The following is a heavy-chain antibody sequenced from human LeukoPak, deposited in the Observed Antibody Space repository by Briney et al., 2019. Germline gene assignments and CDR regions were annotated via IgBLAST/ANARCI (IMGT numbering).Heavy chain of an antibody. CDR1: GYIFTGYY. CDR2: INPNSGAT. CDR3: ARGVVAATFYYYMDV. V-gene: IGHV1-2*02. J-gene: IGHJ6*03. Sequence: ASVKVSCKASGYIFTGYYMHWVRQAPGQGLEWMGWINPNSGATNYAQKFQGRVTMTRDTSITTAYMELNSLRSDDTAVYYCARGVVAATFYYYMDVWGKGTTVTVSS. D-gene: IGHD2-15*01.